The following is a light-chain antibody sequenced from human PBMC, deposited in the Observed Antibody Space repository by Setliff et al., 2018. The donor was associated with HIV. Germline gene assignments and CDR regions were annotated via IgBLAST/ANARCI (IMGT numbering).Light chain of an antibody. Sequence: QSALTQPASVSGSPGQSITISCTGTNSDVGGYHYVSWYQQHPGKAPKLMIYEVSNRPSGVSNRFSGSKSGNTASLTVSGLQAEDEGDYYCSSYAGSNRGVFGGGTQLTVL. CDR3: SSYAGSNRGV. V-gene: IGLV2-14*01. CDR2: EVS. J-gene: IGLJ3*02. CDR1: NSDVGGYHY.